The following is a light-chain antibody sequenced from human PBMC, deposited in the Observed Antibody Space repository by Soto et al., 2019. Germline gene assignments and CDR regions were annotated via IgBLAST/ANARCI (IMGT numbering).Light chain of an antibody. J-gene: IGLJ1*01. CDR2: EVS. Sequence: QSALTQPASVSGSPGQSITISCTGTSSDVGGYNYVSWYQQHPGKAPRLMIYEVSNRPSGVSNRFSGSKSGNTASLTISGLQAEDEADYYCNSYTSDNNFVFGTGTKLTVL. CDR3: NSYTSDNNFV. V-gene: IGLV2-14*01. CDR1: SSDVGGYNY.